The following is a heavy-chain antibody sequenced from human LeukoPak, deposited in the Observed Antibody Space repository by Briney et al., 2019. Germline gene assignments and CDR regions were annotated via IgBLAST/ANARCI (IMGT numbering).Heavy chain of an antibody. J-gene: IGHJ5*02. CDR2: ISYDGSNK. V-gene: IGHV3-30*18. D-gene: IGHD6-13*01. Sequence: PGRSLSLSCAASGFTFSSYGMHWVRQAPGKGLEWVAVISYDGSNKYYADSVKGRFTISRDNSKNTLYLQMNSLRAEDTAVYYCAKAASSSRDAVNWFDPWGQGTLVTVSS. CDR3: AKAASSSRDAVNWFDP. CDR1: GFTFSSYG.